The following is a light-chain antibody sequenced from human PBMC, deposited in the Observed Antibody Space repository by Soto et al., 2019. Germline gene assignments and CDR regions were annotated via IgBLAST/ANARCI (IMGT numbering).Light chain of an antibody. J-gene: IGKJ5*01. Sequence: EIVLTQSPATLSVSPGERASLSCRASQSVSIHLAWYQQKPGQAPRLLIYGASSRATGIPDRFSGSGSGTDFTLTISRLEPEDFAVYYCQQYGSLTWTFGQGTRLEIK. CDR3: QQYGSLTWT. CDR2: GAS. CDR1: QSVSIH. V-gene: IGKV3-20*01.